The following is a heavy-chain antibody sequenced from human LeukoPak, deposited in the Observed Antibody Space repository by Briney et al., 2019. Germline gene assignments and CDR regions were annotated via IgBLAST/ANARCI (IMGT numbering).Heavy chain of an antibody. D-gene: IGHD3-10*01. CDR1: GASMNTHY. J-gene: IGHJ4*02. CDR3: AREYGSESYFDY. Sequence: SETLSLTCAVSGASMNTHYWSWIRQPPGKGLEWIGYIYYSGSTNYNPSLKSRVTISVDTSKNQFSLKLSSVTAADTAVYYCAREYGSESYFDYWGQGTLVTVSS. V-gene: IGHV4-59*11. CDR2: IYYSGST.